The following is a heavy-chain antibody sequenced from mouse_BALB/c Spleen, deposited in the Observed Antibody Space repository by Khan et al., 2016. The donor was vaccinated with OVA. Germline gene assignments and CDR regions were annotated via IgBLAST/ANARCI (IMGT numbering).Heavy chain of an antibody. Sequence: VQLQQSGPGLVKPSQSLSLTCTVTGYSITSGYGWNWNRQFPGNKLEWMGYISYSGSTNYNPSLKSRISITRDTSKNQYFLQLNSVTTEDTATXYCARTARIKYWGQGTTLTVSS. CDR2: ISYSGST. J-gene: IGHJ2*01. CDR1: GYSITSGYG. CDR3: ARTARIKY. D-gene: IGHD1-2*01. V-gene: IGHV3-2*02.